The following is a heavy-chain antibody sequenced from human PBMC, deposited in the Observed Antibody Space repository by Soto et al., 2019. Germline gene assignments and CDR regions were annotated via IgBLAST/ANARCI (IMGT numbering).Heavy chain of an antibody. Sequence: PSETLSLTCSVSGGSISSGDYYWSWIRQHPGKGLEWIGYIYYSGSTYYNPSLKSRVTISVDTSKDQFSLKLSSVTAADTAVYWCARLGGYYQAFDQWGQGSLVTVSS. CDR2: IYYSGST. CDR3: ARLGGYYQAFDQ. V-gene: IGHV4-31*03. D-gene: IGHD2-21*02. CDR1: GGSISSGDYY. J-gene: IGHJ4*02.